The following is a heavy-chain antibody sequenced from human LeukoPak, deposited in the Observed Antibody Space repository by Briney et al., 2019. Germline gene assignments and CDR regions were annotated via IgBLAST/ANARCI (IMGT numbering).Heavy chain of an antibody. J-gene: IGHJ5*02. CDR1: GFSFTSYW. Sequence: PGWSLRLSCAASGFSFTSYWMHWVRQAPGKGLVRVSPINPDGCTTTYVDSVKGRFTISRDNAKNTLNLQMNSLTAEDTGVYYCARVRSGRDDWIDPWGQGTLVIVSS. CDR2: INPDGCTT. CDR3: ARVRSGRDDWIDP. V-gene: IGHV3-74*03. D-gene: IGHD1-26*01.